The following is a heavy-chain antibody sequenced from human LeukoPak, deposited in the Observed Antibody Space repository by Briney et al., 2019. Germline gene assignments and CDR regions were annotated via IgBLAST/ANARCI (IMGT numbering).Heavy chain of an antibody. J-gene: IGHJ4*02. CDR2: ITSSSSTI. Sequence: GGSLRLSCAVSGFSFSNSMNWVRQAPGKGPEWIAYITSSSSTIYYADSVKGRFTISRDNAKNSLYLQMNSLRAEDTAVYYCARDAILAAAAYFDYWGQGTLVTVSS. CDR3: ARDAILAAAAYFDY. V-gene: IGHV3-48*04. CDR1: GFSFSNS. D-gene: IGHD6-13*01.